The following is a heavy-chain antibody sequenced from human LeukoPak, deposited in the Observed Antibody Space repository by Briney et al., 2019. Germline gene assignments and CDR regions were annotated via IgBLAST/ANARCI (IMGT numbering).Heavy chain of an antibody. J-gene: IGHJ4*02. CDR3: STGGYFLDY. V-gene: IGHV3-15*01. CDR2: VKSNSDGGTV. CDR1: GFTFRNFW. D-gene: IGHD2/OR15-2a*01. Sequence: GGSLRPSWAAPGFTFRNFWRNGVRQAPGKGREWVGRVKSNSDGGTVDYAAPVKGRFTISRDDSKNTVYLQMNSLKTEDTAVYYCSTGGYFLDYWGQGTLVTVSS.